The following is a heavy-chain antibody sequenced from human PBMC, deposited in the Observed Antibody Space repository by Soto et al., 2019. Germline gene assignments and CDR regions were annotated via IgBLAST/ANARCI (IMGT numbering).Heavy chain of an antibody. CDR1: GYTFTSYA. J-gene: IGHJ5*02. Sequence: ASVKVSCKASGYTFTSYAMHWVRQAPGQRLEWMGWINAGNGNTKYSQKFQGRVTITRDTSASTAYMELSSLRSEDTAVYYCARVRSSYPGTWLDPWGQGTLVPVSS. CDR3: ARVRSSYPGTWLDP. CDR2: INAGNGNT. D-gene: IGHD1-1*01. V-gene: IGHV1-3*01.